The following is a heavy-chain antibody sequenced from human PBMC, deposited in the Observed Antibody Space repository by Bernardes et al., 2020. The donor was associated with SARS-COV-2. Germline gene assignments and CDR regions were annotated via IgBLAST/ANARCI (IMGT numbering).Heavy chain of an antibody. D-gene: IGHD3-22*01. CDR3: ARRYHDSSGYSTLNWFDP. CDR2: IYYSGTT. V-gene: IGHV4-59*08. J-gene: IGHJ5*02. Sequence: ETLSLTCTVSGGFISSYYWSWIRQPPGKGLEWIGYIYYSGTTNYNPALKSRVTISVDTSKNQFSLRLSSVTAADTAVYYCARRYHDSSGYSTLNWFDPWGQGTLVTVSS. CDR1: GGFISSYY.